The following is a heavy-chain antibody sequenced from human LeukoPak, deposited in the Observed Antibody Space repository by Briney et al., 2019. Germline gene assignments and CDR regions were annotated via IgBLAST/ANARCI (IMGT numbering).Heavy chain of an antibody. J-gene: IGHJ4*02. V-gene: IGHV3-7*01. Sequence: GGSLRLSCAASGFTFTTNWMTWVRQAPGKGLEWVATINQDGSEKYYVDSVKGRFTISRDNAKNSLFLQMNSLRAEDTAVYYCARDRITDFWSGYYTNYFDYWGQGTLVTVSS. CDR1: GFTFTTNW. CDR3: ARDRITDFWSGYYTNYFDY. D-gene: IGHD3-3*01. CDR2: INQDGSEK.